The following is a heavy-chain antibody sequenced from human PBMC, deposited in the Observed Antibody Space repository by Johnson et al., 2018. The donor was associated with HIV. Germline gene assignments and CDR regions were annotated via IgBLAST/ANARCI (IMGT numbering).Heavy chain of an antibody. J-gene: IGHJ3*02. CDR3: ARDVKGAFDI. CDR1: GFTFHKYA. CDR2: ISWDSFTI. V-gene: IGHV3-9*01. Sequence: EVQLVESGGGLVQPGRSLRLSCAASGFTFHKYAMHWVRQTPGQGLDWVSGISWDSFTIGYADSVKGRFTISRDNAKNSLYLQMNSLRAEDTALYYCARDVKGAFDIWGQGTMVTVSS.